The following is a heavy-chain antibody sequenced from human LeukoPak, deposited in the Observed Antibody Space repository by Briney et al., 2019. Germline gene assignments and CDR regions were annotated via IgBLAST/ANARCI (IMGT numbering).Heavy chain of an antibody. CDR1: GGSVSRYY. J-gene: IGHJ3*02. Sequence: PSETLSLTCTVSGGSVSRYYWSWIRRPPGRGLEWISYLSHSGSSDSNPSLTSRVTTLVDTSQNQFSLKLTSVTAADTAVYYCARARYANAWYAFDIWGHGTMVTVSS. V-gene: IGHV4-59*02. CDR3: ARARYANAWYAFDI. CDR2: LSHSGSS. D-gene: IGHD2-2*01.